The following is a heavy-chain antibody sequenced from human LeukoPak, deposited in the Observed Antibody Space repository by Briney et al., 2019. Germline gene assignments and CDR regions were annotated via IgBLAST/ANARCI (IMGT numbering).Heavy chain of an antibody. CDR3: ARETTVTCNFDY. D-gene: IGHD4-11*01. J-gene: IGHJ4*02. Sequence: KPSETLSLTCTVSGGSISSSSYYWGWIRQPPGKGLEWIGSIYYSGSTYYNPFLKSRVTISVDTSKNQFSLKLSSVTAADTAVYYCARETTVTCNFDYWGQGTLVTVSS. V-gene: IGHV4-39*07. CDR2: IYYSGST. CDR1: GGSISSSSYY.